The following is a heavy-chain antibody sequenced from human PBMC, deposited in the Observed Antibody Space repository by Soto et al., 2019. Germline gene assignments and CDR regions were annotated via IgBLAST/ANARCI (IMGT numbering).Heavy chain of an antibody. CDR3: ARVADIVVVPAALSAFAI. CDR2: IYYSGST. D-gene: IGHD2-2*01. J-gene: IGHJ3*02. CDR1: GGSISSGGYY. Sequence: PSETLSLACTVSGGSISSGGYYWSWIRQHPGKGLEWIGYIYYSGSTNYNPSLKSRVTISVDTSKNQFSLKLSSVTAADTAVYYCARVADIVVVPAALSAFAIWGQGTMVTVSS. V-gene: IGHV4-61*08.